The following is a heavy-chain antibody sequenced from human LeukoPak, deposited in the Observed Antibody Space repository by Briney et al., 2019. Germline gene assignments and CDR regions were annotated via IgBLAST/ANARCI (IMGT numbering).Heavy chain of an antibody. CDR2: ISSTGNTI. D-gene: IGHD5-18*01. CDR3: TIHMYDGYEGSSDTTMVRSP. CDR1: GFTFSDYA. J-gene: IGHJ5*02. Sequence: PGGSLRLSCARSGFTFSDYAINWVRQAPGKGLEWVSYISSTGNTIFYADSVKGRFTISRDNAKNSLYLQMSSLRGEDTAVYYCTIHMYDGYEGSSDTTMVRSPWGQGTLVTVSS. V-gene: IGHV3-48*01.